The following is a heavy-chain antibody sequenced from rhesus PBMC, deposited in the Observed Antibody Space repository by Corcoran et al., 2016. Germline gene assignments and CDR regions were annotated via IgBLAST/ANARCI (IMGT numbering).Heavy chain of an antibody. CDR2: IYGSSTST. CDR3: ARVYGSGYYDY. CDR1: CASISDSYR. D-gene: IGHD3-28*01. Sequence: QVQLQESGPGVVKPSETLSLTCAVSCASISDSYRWSWIRQPPGKGLEWIGSIYGSSTSTNNNPSLKSRVTISKDTSKNQFSLKLSSVTAADTAVYYCARVYGSGYYDYWGQGVLVTVSS. J-gene: IGHJ4*01. V-gene: IGHV4S10*01.